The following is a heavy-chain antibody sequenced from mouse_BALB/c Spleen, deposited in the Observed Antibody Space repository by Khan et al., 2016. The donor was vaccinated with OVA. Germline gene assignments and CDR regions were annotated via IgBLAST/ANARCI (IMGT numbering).Heavy chain of an antibody. Sequence: EVELVESGGGLVKPGGSLKLSCAASGFTFSDYYMYWVRQTPEKRLEWVATISDGGSSTYYLDSVKGRFTISRDNATTSLYLQMSSLKSEDTAIYYCARAGYGGFAYWGQGTLVTVSA. CDR1: GFTFSDYY. D-gene: IGHD1-1*02. CDR3: ARAGYGGFAY. CDR2: ISDGGSST. J-gene: IGHJ3*01. V-gene: IGHV5-4*02.